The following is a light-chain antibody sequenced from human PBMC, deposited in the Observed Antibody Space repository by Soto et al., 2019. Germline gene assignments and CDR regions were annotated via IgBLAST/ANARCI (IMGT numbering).Light chain of an antibody. CDR3: CSYTSSSTYV. V-gene: IGLV2-14*01. CDR1: SGDVGAYNY. Sequence: QSVLTQPASVSGSPGQSIAISCTGSSGDVGAYNYVSWYQQYSGKAQKIMIYDVSNRPSGVSDRISGSKSSNTASLTISGLQAEDEADYYCCSYTSSSTYVFGTGTKVTVL. J-gene: IGLJ1*01. CDR2: DVS.